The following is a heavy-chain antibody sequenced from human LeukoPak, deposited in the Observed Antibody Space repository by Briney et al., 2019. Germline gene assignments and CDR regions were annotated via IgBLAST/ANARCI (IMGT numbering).Heavy chain of an antibody. CDR3: ARVAYSSGWYIDY. CDR1: GGSISSYY. Sequence: SATLSLTCTVSGGSISSYYWSWIRQPPGKGLEWIGYIYYSGSTNYNPSLKSRVTISVDTSKNQFSLKLSSVTAADTAVYYCARVAYSSGWYIDYWGQGTLVTVSS. CDR2: IYYSGST. J-gene: IGHJ4*02. D-gene: IGHD6-19*01. V-gene: IGHV4-59*01.